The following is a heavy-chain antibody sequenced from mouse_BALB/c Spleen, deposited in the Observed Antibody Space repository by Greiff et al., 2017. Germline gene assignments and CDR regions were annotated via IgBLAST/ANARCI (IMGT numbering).Heavy chain of an antibody. Sequence: VKLQQSGAELVRPGVSVKISCKGSGYTFTDYAMHWVKQSHAKSLEWIGVISTYYGDASYNQKFKGKATMTVDKSSSTAYMELARLTSEDSAIYYCARSSYGSSYGWYFDVWGAGTTVTVSS. CDR3: ARSSYGSSYGWYFDV. V-gene: IGHV1S137*01. CDR1: GYTFTDYA. J-gene: IGHJ1*01. D-gene: IGHD1-1*01. CDR2: ISTYYGDA.